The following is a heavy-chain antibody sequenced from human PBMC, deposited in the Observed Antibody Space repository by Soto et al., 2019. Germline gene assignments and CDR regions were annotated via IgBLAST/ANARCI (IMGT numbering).Heavy chain of an antibody. J-gene: IGHJ6*02. V-gene: IGHV4-59*01. CDR1: GGSISSYY. CDR2: IYYSGST. Sequence: SETLSLTCTVSGGSISSYYWSWIRPPPGKGLEWIGYIYYSGSTNYNPSLKSRVTISVDTSKNQFSLKLSSVTAADTAVYYCARDQYYGSGSYSSGDYYYGMDVWGQGTTVT. CDR3: ARDQYYGSGSYSSGDYYYGMDV. D-gene: IGHD3-10*01.